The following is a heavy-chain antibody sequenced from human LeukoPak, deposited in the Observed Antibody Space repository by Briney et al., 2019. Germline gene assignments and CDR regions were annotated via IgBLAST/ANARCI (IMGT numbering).Heavy chain of an antibody. D-gene: IGHD3-10*01. J-gene: IGHJ4*02. V-gene: IGHV1-46*01. CDR2: INPSDGST. Sequence: ASVKVSCKASGYSFTYHYMHWLRQAPGQGLEWIGIINPSDGSTTYAQKFQGRVTMTRDMSTSTVYMELSSLRSEDTAVYYCVRGYGVRGVIIRPIGYWGQGTPVTVSS. CDR1: GYSFTYHY. CDR3: VRGYGVRGVIIRPIGY.